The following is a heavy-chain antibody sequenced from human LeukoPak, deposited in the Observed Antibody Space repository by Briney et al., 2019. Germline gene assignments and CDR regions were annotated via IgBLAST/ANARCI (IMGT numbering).Heavy chain of an antibody. Sequence: PSETLSLTCTVSGGSITNYYWSWIRQPPGKGPEWIGNIYYSGTTDYNPSLKSRVTISVDTSKNQFSLKLTSVTAADTAIYYCARGFSSNYFDYWGQGTLVTVSS. V-gene: IGHV4-59*01. J-gene: IGHJ4*02. CDR3: ARGFSSNYFDY. CDR1: GGSITNYY. D-gene: IGHD3-10*01. CDR2: IYYSGTT.